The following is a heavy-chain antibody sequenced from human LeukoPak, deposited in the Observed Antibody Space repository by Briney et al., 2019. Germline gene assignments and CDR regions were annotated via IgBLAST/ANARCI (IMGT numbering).Heavy chain of an antibody. CDR1: GFTFSSYA. J-gene: IGHJ4*02. Sequence: PGGSLRLSCAASGFTFSSYALSWVRQAPGKGLEWVSLISGSGIGTEYGDSVKGRFTISRDNSKNTLFLQMNRLKVDDTAIYYCAKHLTTNFWFFDYWGQGALVTVSS. CDR3: AKHLTTNFWFFDY. CDR2: ISGSGIGT. D-gene: IGHD3-3*01. V-gene: IGHV3-23*01.